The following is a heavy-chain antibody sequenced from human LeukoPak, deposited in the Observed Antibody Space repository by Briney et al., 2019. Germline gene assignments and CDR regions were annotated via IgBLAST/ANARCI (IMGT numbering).Heavy chain of an antibody. D-gene: IGHD2/OR15-2a*01. Sequence: ASVKVSCKASGYTFTGYYTHWVRQAPGQGLEWMGWINPNSGGTNYAQKFQGRVTMTTDASSGTAYMELTNLTSDDTAVYFCARDSSPFYGSEYFQHWGQGSLVTVSS. J-gene: IGHJ1*01. CDR2: INPNSGGT. CDR1: GYTFTGYY. V-gene: IGHV1-2*02. CDR3: ARDSSPFYGSEYFQH.